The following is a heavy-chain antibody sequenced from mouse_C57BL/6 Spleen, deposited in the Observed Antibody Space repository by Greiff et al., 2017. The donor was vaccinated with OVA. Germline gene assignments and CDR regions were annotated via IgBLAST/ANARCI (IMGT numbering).Heavy chain of an antibody. CDR3: ARGGFTTVVPYAMDY. CDR2: IYPRSGNT. D-gene: IGHD1-1*01. V-gene: IGHV1-81*01. Sequence: QVQLQQSGAELARPGASVKLSCKASGYTFTSYGISWVKQRTGQGLEWIGEIYPRSGNTYYNEKFKGKATLTADKSSSTAYMELRSLTSEDSAVYVCARGGFTTVVPYAMDYWGQGTSVTVSS. J-gene: IGHJ4*01. CDR1: GYTFTSYG.